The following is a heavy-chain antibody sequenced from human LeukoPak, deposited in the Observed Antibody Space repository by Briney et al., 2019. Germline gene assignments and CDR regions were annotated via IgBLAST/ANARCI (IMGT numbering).Heavy chain of an antibody. Sequence: SETMSLTCSVSGNSISTPFYWGWLRQSPGKGLEWVASIYHSGSTYYNPPLKSRVTISVVTSKNQFSLKVKSVTAADTAIYYCARHLYDSWSGYRGDDYSFYIDVWGKGTTVTVSS. J-gene: IGHJ6*03. CDR2: IYHSGST. V-gene: IGHV4-38-2*01. CDR3: ARHLYDSWSGYRGDDYSFYIDV. CDR1: GNSISTPFY. D-gene: IGHD3-3*01.